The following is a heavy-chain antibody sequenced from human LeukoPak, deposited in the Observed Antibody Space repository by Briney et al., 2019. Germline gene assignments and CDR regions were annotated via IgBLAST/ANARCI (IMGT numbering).Heavy chain of an antibody. CDR2: ISAYNGNT. V-gene: IGHV1-18*01. Sequence: GASVKVSCKASGYTFTSYGISWVRQAPGQGLEWMGWISAYNGNTNYAQKLQGRVTMTTDTSTSTAYMELRSLRSDDTAVYHCARDPVTGTTPSPNYGMDVWGQGTTVTVSS. CDR3: ARDPVTGTTPSPNYGMDV. CDR1: GYTFTSYG. D-gene: IGHD1-20*01. J-gene: IGHJ6*02.